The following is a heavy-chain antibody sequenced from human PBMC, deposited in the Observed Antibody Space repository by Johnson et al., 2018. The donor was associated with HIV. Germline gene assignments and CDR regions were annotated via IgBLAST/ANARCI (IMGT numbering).Heavy chain of an antibody. CDR1: GFPFSNYG. D-gene: IGHD4-17*01. Sequence: MLLVESGGGVVQPGGSLRLSCAASGFPFSNYGMSWVRQAPGKRLEWVSGINWNGGSTGYADSVEGRFTISRVNAKNSLYLQMNSLRAEDTALYYCAREGRMDYGAPRAAFDIWGQGTMVTVSS. CDR3: AREGRMDYGAPRAAFDI. J-gene: IGHJ3*02. V-gene: IGHV3-20*04. CDR2: INWNGGST.